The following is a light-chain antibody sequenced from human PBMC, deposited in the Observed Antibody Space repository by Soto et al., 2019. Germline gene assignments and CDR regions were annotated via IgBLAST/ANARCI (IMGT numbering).Light chain of an antibody. CDR3: QQRSNWIT. J-gene: IGKJ4*01. V-gene: IGKV3-11*01. CDR1: QSVSSY. CDR2: DAS. Sequence: EIVLTQSPATLSLSPGERATLSCRASQSVSSYLAWYQQEPGQAPRLLIYDASNRATGIPARFSGSGSGTDFTLTISSLEPEDFAVYCCQQRSNWITFGGGTKVDIK.